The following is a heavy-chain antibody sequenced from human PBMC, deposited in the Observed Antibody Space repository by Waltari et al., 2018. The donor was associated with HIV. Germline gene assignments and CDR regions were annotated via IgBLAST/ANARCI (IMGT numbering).Heavy chain of an antibody. CDR1: GRSLSGAW. CDR2: IKEDGSEK. CDR3: ARARYCSSISCSYFDD. V-gene: IGHV3-7*01. Sequence: EVELVESGGGLVQSVGFLRLSCAVTGRSLSGAWMTWVRQAPGKGLEWVANIKEDGSEKYYVDSVKGRFTISRDNAKNSLYLQMNSLRAEDTAMYYCARARYCSSISCSYFDDWGQGTLVTVSS. J-gene: IGHJ4*02. D-gene: IGHD2-2*01.